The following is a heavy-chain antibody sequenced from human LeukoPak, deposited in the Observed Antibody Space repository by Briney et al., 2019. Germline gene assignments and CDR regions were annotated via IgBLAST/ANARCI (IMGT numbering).Heavy chain of an antibody. Sequence: GGSLRLSCSASGFPFSSYAMHWVRQAPGKGLEYVSAIGDRGGSTYYADSVKGRFTISRDNSKNTLYLQMSSLRAEDTAVYFCVRGYSFGPYGMDVWGQGTTVTVSS. CDR2: IGDRGGST. CDR1: GFPFSSYA. J-gene: IGHJ6*02. D-gene: IGHD2-15*01. CDR3: VRGYSFGPYGMDV. V-gene: IGHV3-64D*09.